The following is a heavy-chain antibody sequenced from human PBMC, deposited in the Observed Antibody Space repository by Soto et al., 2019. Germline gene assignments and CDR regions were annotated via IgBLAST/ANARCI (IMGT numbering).Heavy chain of an antibody. J-gene: IGHJ4*02. CDR1: GGSINDYF. Sequence: SETLSLTCTVSGGSINDYFWTWIRQPPGKGLEWIGYIYYSGSTYYNAALKSRLTMSVDTSKNQFSLKLSSVTAADTAVYYCARAGRTDHDTGYYFDYWGRGTRFTVSS. CDR3: ARAGRTDHDTGYYFDY. D-gene: IGHD1-1*01. V-gene: IGHV4-59*01. CDR2: IYYSGST.